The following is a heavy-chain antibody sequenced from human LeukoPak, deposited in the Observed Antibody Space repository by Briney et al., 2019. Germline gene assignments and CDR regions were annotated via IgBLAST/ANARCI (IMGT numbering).Heavy chain of an antibody. V-gene: IGHV3-48*04. CDR1: GFIFSTYS. CDR2: ISSSGSII. Sequence: GGSLRLSCAASGFIFSTYSMNWVRQAPGKGLEWVSYISSSGSIIYHADSVKGRFTISRDNAKNSLYLQMNSLRAEDTAVYYCARAPSSKSVLHFDYWGQGTLVTVSS. D-gene: IGHD4-11*01. CDR3: ARAPSSKSVLHFDY. J-gene: IGHJ4*02.